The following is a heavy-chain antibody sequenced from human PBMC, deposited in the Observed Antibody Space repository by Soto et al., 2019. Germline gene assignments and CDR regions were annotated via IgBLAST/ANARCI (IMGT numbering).Heavy chain of an antibody. CDR3: STRAYDTNGYYRFDP. Sequence: SETLSLTCAVYGGSFSGHSWTWIRQSPGKGLEWIGDINHSGRANYSPSLKSRVTISLDTSKNQFSLTLSAVTAADTAMYYCSTRAYDTNGYYRFDPWGQGTLVTVSS. CDR1: GGSFSGHS. J-gene: IGHJ5*01. D-gene: IGHD3-22*01. CDR2: INHSGRA. V-gene: IGHV4-34*01.